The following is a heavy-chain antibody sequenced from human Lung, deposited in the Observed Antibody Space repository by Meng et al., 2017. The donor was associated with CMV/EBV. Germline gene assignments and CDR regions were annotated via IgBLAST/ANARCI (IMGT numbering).Heavy chain of an antibody. Sequence: GGSXTLXCAVSGFSFSSHWMTWVRQAPGKGLEWVANINQDGSQKNYVDSVKGRFTISRDNAKSSLFLQMNSLRAEDTAVYYCARVAAAGRGRDVWGQGTPVTVSS. J-gene: IGHJ6*02. CDR2: INQDGSQK. D-gene: IGHD6-13*01. V-gene: IGHV3-7*04. CDR3: ARVAAAGRGRDV. CDR1: GFSFSSHW.